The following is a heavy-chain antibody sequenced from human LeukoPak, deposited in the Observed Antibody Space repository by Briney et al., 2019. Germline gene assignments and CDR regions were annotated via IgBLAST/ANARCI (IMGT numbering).Heavy chain of an antibody. CDR3: AGDDILTGYYLFDY. CDR1: GGSISSYY. V-gene: IGHV4-59*01. Sequence: SETLSLTCTVSGGSISSYYWSWIRQPPGKGLEWIGYIFYSGSTNYNPSLKRRVTISVDTSKNQFSLQLSSVTAADTAVYFCAGDDILTGYYLFDYWGQGTLVTVSS. J-gene: IGHJ4*02. CDR2: IFYSGST. D-gene: IGHD3-9*01.